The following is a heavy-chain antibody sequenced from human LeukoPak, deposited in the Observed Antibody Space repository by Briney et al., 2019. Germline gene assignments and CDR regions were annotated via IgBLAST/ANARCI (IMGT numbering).Heavy chain of an antibody. Sequence: SQTLSLTCTVSGGSISSGDYYWSWIRQPPGKGLEWIGEINHSGSTNYNPSLKSRVTISVDTSKNQFSLKLSSVTAADTAVYYCARTPHIVVVVAATPYYYGMDVWGKGTTVTVSS. CDR2: INHSGST. CDR1: GGSISSGDYY. D-gene: IGHD2-15*01. V-gene: IGHV4-30-4*01. CDR3: ARTPHIVVVVAATPYYYGMDV. J-gene: IGHJ6*04.